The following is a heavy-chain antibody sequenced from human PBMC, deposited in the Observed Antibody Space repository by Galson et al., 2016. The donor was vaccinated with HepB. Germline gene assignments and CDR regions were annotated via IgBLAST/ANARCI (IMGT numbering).Heavy chain of an antibody. CDR2: VGGTPGGT. CDR3: ARSQNFWSGRYYYGMDV. CDR1: GFSLRNSA. J-gene: IGHJ6*02. D-gene: IGHD3-3*01. V-gene: IGHV3-23*01. Sequence: SLRLSCAASGFSLRNSAMNWARQVPGKGLEWVAGVGGTPGGTYYADSVKGRFTISRDISKSTLYLQMSSLRVEDTAVYYCARSQNFWSGRYYYGMDVWGQGTTVTVSS.